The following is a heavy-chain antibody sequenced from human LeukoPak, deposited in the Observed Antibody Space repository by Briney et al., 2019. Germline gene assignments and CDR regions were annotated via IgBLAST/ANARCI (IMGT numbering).Heavy chain of an antibody. J-gene: IGHJ4*02. CDR2: IRSKAYGGTT. CDR3: ARLSRDGYNRDFDY. Sequence: GGSLRLSCIASGFTFGDYAMSWVRQAPGKGLEWLGFIRSKAYGGTTEYAASVKGRFTISRDDSKSIAYLQMNSLKTEDTAVYYCARLSRDGYNRDFDYWGQGTLVTVSS. CDR1: GFTFGDYA. V-gene: IGHV3-49*04. D-gene: IGHD5-24*01.